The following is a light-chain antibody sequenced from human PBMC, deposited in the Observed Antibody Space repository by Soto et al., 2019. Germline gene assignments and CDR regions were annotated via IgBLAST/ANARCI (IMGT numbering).Light chain of an antibody. J-gene: IGKJ1*01. Sequence: DIVMTQSPLSLPVTPGEPASISCRSSQSLLHSNGYNYLDWYLQKPGQSPQLLIYLGSNRSSGVPDRFSGSGSGTDFTLKISRVKAEDVGVYYCMQALQTPTTFGQGTKVDIK. CDR3: MQALQTPTT. CDR1: QSLLHSNGYNY. V-gene: IGKV2-28*01. CDR2: LGS.